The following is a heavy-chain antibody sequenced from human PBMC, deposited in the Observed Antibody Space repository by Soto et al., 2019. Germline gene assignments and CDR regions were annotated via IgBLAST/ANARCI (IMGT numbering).Heavy chain of an antibody. V-gene: IGHV4-39*01. CDR1: GGSISSSSYY. J-gene: IGHJ3*02. CDR3: ARLPTEHDFWSAADAFDI. D-gene: IGHD3-3*01. Sequence: SETLSLTCTVSGGSISSSSYYWGWIRQPPGKGLEWIGSIYYSGSTYYNPSLKSRVTISVDTSKNQFSLKLSSVTAADTAVYYCARLPTEHDFWSAADAFDIWGQGTMVTVSS. CDR2: IYYSGST.